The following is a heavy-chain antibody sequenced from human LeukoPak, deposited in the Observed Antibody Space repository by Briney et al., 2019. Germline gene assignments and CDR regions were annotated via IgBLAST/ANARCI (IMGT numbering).Heavy chain of an antibody. J-gene: IGHJ4*02. CDR1: GGSVSSGSYY. Sequence: SETLSLTCTVSGGSVSSGSYYWSRIRQPPGKGLEWIGYIYYSGSTNYNPSLKSRVTISLDTSKNQFSLKLNSVTAADTAMYYCARQVDILTGYYSLDYWGQGTLVTVSS. CDR2: IYYSGST. CDR3: ARQVDILTGYYSLDY. D-gene: IGHD3-9*01. V-gene: IGHV4-61*01.